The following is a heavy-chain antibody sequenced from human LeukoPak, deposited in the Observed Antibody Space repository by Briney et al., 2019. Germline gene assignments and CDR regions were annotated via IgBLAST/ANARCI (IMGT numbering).Heavy chain of an antibody. CDR3: ASYNPAYFTYYFDY. V-gene: IGHV3-21*01. CDR1: GFTFSSYS. D-gene: IGHD1-14*01. J-gene: IGHJ4*02. Sequence: GGSLRLSCAASGFTFSSYSMNWVRQAPGKGLEWVLSISSSSSYVYYADSVKGRFTISRDNAKNSLYLQMNSLRAEDTAVYYCASYNPAYFTYYFDYWGQGTLVTVSS. CDR2: ISSSSSYV.